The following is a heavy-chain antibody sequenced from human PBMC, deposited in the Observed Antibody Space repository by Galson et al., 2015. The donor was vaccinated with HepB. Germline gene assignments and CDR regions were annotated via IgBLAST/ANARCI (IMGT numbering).Heavy chain of an antibody. CDR2: ISYAGNNK. CDR1: GFTFTNFA. CDR3: AREPDDTNGYYNSFDQ. Sequence: SLRLSCAASGFTFTNFAMHWVRQAPGKGLEWVAIISYAGNNKNYAEPVKARFTSPRDISKNTIYLQMNSLRAGDTAVYYCAREPDDTNGYYNSFDQWGQGTLVTVSS. D-gene: IGHD3-22*01. J-gene: IGHJ4*02. V-gene: IGHV3-30-3*01.